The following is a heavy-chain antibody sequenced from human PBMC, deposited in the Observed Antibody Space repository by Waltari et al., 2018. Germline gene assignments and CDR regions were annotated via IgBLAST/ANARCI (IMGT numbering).Heavy chain of an antibody. CDR2: VRGDGIT. CDR1: GDSMTTSDC. D-gene: IGHD2-15*01. J-gene: IGHJ4*02. Sequence: QLQLQESGPGLVKPSGTLSPTCAVSGDSMTTSDCWSWVRQSPGTGLEWIGQVRGDGITNFMPSCAGRVTISLYTATIQNALRVTSATAADTAVYYCARDRGRGLYLDSWGQGILVTVSS. CDR3: ARDRGRGLYLDS. V-gene: IGHV4-4*02.